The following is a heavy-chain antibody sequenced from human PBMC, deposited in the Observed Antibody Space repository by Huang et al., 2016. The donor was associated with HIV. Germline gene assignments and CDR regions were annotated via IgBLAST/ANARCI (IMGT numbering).Heavy chain of an antibody. CDR3: ARSSGDYDFWTGYRLGWFDP. CDR2: MNPNSGDT. J-gene: IGHJ5*02. V-gene: IGHV1-8*03. CDR1: AYTFTSYH. D-gene: IGHD3-3*01. Sequence: QVQLVQSGAEVKKPGASVKVSCKASAYTFTSYHINWVRQATGQGLEWMGWMNPNSGDTGYAQKFQGRVTITRNTSISTADMELSSLRSEDTAVYYCARSSGDYDFWTGYRLGWFDPWGQGTLVTVSS.